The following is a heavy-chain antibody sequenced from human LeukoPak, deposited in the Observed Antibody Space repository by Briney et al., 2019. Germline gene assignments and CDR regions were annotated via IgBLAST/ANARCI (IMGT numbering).Heavy chain of an antibody. D-gene: IGHD3-10*01. CDR1: AFTFGNYA. CDR3: AKGSDRSGSYYLDY. V-gene: IGHV3-23*01. J-gene: IGHJ4*02. CDR2: LSGSGAST. Sequence: GGSLRLSCAASAFTFGNYAMNWVRQAPGKGLEWVSGLSGSGASTYYADSVKGRFTISRDNSKNTLYLQMNRLRAGDTAVYYCAKGSDRSGSYYLDYWGQGTLVTVS.